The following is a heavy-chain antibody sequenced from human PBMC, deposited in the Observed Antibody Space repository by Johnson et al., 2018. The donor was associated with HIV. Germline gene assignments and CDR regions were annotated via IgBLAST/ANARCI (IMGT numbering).Heavy chain of an antibody. CDR3: AKIRTSGTGDAFDI. V-gene: IGHV3-30*18. D-gene: IGHD1-14*01. Sequence: QVQLVESGGGVVQPERSLRLSCAASGFTFSSYAMHWVRQAPGKGLEWVAVMSYDGSKKYYPDSVKGRFTISRDNSKNTLYLQMDSLRAEDTAVYYCAKIRTSGTGDAFDIWGQGTMVTVSS. CDR1: GFTFSSYA. J-gene: IGHJ3*02. CDR2: MSYDGSKK.